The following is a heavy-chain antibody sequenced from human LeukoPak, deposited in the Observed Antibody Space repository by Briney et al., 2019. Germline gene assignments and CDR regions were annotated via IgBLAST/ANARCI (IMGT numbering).Heavy chain of an antibody. CDR1: GSSFTSYW. D-gene: IGHD5-24*01. V-gene: IGHV5-51*01. CDR2: IYPGDSDT. CDR3: ARHRGMNPSDY. Sequence: GEALKISYKGSGSSFTSYWIGWGRPMPGKGVEWMGIIYPGDSDTRYSPSFQGQVTISADKSISTAYLQWSSLKASDTAMYYCARHRGMNPSDYWGQGTLVTVSS. J-gene: IGHJ4*02.